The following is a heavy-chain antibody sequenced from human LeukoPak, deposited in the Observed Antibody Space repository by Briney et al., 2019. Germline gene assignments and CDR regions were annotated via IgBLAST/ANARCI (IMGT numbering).Heavy chain of an antibody. D-gene: IGHD3-22*01. CDR1: GGTFSSYA. V-gene: IGHV1-69*04. CDR2: IIPILGIA. Sequence: SVKVSCKASGGTFSSYAISWVRQAPGQGLEWMGRIIPILGIANYAQKFQGRVTITADKSTSTAYMELSSLRSEDTAVYYCARVKRLGSSGYSLWGQGTLVTVSS. J-gene: IGHJ4*02. CDR3: ARVKRLGSSGYSL.